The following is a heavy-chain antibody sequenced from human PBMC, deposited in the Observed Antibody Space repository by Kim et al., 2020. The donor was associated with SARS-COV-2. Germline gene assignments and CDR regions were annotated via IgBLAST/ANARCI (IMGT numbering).Heavy chain of an antibody. V-gene: IGHV4-39*07. J-gene: IGHJ4*02. CDR2: T. Sequence: TYYNPSLKSRVTISVDTSKNQFSLKLSSVTAADTAVYYCARVKSLPRIDYWGQGTLVTVSS. CDR3: ARVKSLPRIDY.